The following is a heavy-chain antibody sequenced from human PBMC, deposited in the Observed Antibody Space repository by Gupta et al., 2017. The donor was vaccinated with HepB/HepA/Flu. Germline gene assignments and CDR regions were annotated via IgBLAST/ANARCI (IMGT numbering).Heavy chain of an antibody. D-gene: IGHD2-2*03. Sequence: DFVKGRFTVSRDNSKNTVFLQLDSLRADDTAVYYCAKDWQSSQGGGSGYFDYWGQGTLVTVSA. CDR3: AKDWQSSQGGGSGYFDY. J-gene: IGHJ4*02. V-gene: IGHV3-23*01.